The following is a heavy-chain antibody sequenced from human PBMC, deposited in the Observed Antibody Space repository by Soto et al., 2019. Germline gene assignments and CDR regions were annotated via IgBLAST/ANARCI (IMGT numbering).Heavy chain of an antibody. CDR2: IIPILGIA. CDR3: ARGVPAELRKNWFDP. Sequence: GASVKVSCKASGGTFSSYTISWVRQAPGQGLEWMGRIIPILGIANYAQKFQGRVTITADKSTSTAYMELSSLRSEDTAVYYCARGVPAELRKNWFDPWGQGTLVTVSS. CDR1: GGTFSSYT. D-gene: IGHD2-2*01. V-gene: IGHV1-69*02. J-gene: IGHJ5*02.